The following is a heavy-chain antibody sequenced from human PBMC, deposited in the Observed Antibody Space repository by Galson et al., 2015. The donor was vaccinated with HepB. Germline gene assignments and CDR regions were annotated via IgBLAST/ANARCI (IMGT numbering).Heavy chain of an antibody. CDR1: GFTFSGYG. CDR2: IASNGRNK. D-gene: IGHD3-22*01. Sequence: SLRLSCAASGFTFSGYGMLWVRQSPGKGLEWVALIASNGRNKYYADSVKGRFTVSRDISGNTLFLQMNSLRIEDTAVYYCVKGGVVDYYDRSGYYEHNAFDIWGQGTLVTVSS. J-gene: IGHJ3*02. V-gene: IGHV3-30*18. CDR3: VKGGVVDYYDRSGYYEHNAFDI.